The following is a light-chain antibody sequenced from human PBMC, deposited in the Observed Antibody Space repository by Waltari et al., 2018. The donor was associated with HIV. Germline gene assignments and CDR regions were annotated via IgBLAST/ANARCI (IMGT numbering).Light chain of an antibody. CDR3: QVWDNRDDRVV. Sequence: SYGLTQPPSMSVAPGQAATFTCGGHTIGTRRVPWYQKRPGQAPKLVVYDNSDRPPGTPDRFSGSNSRNTATLTISRVEAGDEAEYYCQVWDNRDDRVVFGGGTKLTVL. J-gene: IGLJ2*01. CDR1: TIGTRR. V-gene: IGLV3-21*02. CDR2: DNS.